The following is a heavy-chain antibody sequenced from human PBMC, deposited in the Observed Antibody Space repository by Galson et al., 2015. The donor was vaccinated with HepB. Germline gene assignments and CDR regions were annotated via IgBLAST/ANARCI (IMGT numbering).Heavy chain of an antibody. Sequence: SLRLSCAASGFTFSSYEMNWVRQAPGKGLEWVSYISSSGSTIYYADSVKGRFTISRDNAKNSLYLQMNSLRAEDTAVYYCASRSPIQLWLGYYYYGMDVWGQGTTVTVSS. CDR2: ISSSGSTI. CDR1: GFTFSSYE. CDR3: ASRSPIQLWLGYYYYGMDV. J-gene: IGHJ6*02. D-gene: IGHD5-18*01. V-gene: IGHV3-48*03.